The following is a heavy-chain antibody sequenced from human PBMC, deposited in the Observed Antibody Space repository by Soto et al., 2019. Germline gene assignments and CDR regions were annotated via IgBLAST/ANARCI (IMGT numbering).Heavy chain of an antibody. CDR2: IVVGSGNT. D-gene: IGHD3-3*01. V-gene: IGHV1-58*01. CDR1: GFSLIRSA. CDR3: AAGRYYDFWRRPYEGMDG. Sequence: SVKVSCKASGFSLIRSAVQWVRQARGQRLEWIGWIVVGSGNTNNAQKFQARVSIARDVSTNTASMELSSLRSEDTAVYYCAAGRYYDFWRRPYEGMDGWGQGNTVTVSS. J-gene: IGHJ6*02.